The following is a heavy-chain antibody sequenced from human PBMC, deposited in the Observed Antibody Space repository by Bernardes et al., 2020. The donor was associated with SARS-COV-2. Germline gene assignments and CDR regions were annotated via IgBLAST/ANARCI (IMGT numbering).Heavy chain of an antibody. D-gene: IGHD2-21*01. J-gene: IGHJ2*01. V-gene: IGHV4-34*01. Sequence: SETLSLTCAVYGGSLSGYYWNWIRQPPGKGLEWIGEINYSGTTNYNPSLKSRVTISVDTSKNQFSLKLSSVTAADTAVYYCARSVCGIWYFDLWGRGSLLT. CDR1: GGSLSGYY. CDR3: ARSVCGIWYFDL. CDR2: INYSGTT.